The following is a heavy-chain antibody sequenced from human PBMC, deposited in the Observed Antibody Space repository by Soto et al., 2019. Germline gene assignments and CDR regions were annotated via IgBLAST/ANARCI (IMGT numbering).Heavy chain of an antibody. D-gene: IGHD3-3*01. CDR2: INHSGST. CDR1: GGSFSGYY. CDR3: ARRGGQLRLLRFLECLPTDPGMDV. Sequence: SETLSLTCAVYGGSFSGYYWSWIRQPPGKWLEWIGEINHSGSTNYNPSLKSRVTISVDTSKNQFSLKLSSVTAADTAVYYCARRGGQLRLLRFLECLPTDPGMDVWGQGTTEIVTS. J-gene: IGHJ6*02. V-gene: IGHV4-34*01.